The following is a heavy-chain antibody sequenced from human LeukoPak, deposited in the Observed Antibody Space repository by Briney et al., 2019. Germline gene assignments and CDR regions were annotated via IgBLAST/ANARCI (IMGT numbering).Heavy chain of an antibody. J-gene: IGHJ6*04. CDR3: ARLGSGSFNYYGMDV. CDR2: IIPIFGTA. Sequence: GASVKVSCKASGGTFSSYAISWVRQAPGQGLEWMGGIIPIFGTANYAQKFQGRVTITADKSTSTAYMELSSLRSEDTAVYYCARLGSGSFNYYGMDVWGKGTTVTVSS. D-gene: IGHD3-10*01. V-gene: IGHV1-69*06. CDR1: GGTFSSYA.